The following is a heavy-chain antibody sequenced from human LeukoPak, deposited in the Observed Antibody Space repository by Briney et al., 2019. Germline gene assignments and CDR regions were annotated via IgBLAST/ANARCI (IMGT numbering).Heavy chain of an antibody. J-gene: IGHJ5*02. Sequence: MPSETLSLTCTVSGYSISTSYYWGWIRQPPGKGLEWIGSIYHSGNTYYNPSLKSRVTISVDTSKNQFSLKLNSVTAADTAVYYCARGRSGSYGWFDPWGQGTLVTVSS. D-gene: IGHD1-26*01. CDR2: IYHSGNT. CDR3: ARGRSGSYGWFDP. V-gene: IGHV4-38-2*02. CDR1: GYSISTSYY.